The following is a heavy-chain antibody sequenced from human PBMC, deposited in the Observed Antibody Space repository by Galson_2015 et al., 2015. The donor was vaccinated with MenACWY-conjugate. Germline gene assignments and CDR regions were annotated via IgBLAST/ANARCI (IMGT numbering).Heavy chain of an antibody. CDR2: IIPVLSIP. V-gene: IGHV1-69*04. CDR1: GVTDTAYA. Sequence: SVKVSCKASGVTDTAYAITRVRQAPGQGLEWMGRIIPVLSIPNHAQKFQGRVTITADKSTSTVYMDLSSLRSEDSAVYYCARVGTHHYYSMDVWGQGTTVTVSS. CDR3: ARVGTHHYYSMDV. J-gene: IGHJ6*03.